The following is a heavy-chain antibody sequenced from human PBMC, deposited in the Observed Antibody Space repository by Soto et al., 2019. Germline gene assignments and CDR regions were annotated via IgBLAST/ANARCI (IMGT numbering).Heavy chain of an antibody. CDR2: TSYDGRNN. Sequence: GGSLRLSCAASGSIFSSYGMHWVRQAPGKGLEWVAVTSYDGRNNNYADSVRGRFTISRDNSKNTLYLQMDSLRAEDTAVYYCARDYDSSGYPRYYFDYWGQGTLVTVSS. J-gene: IGHJ4*02. V-gene: IGHV3-30*03. CDR3: ARDYDSSGYPRYYFDY. D-gene: IGHD3-22*01. CDR1: GSIFSSYG.